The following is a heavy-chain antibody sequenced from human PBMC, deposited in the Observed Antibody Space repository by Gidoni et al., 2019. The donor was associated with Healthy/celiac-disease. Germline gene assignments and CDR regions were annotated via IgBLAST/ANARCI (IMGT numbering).Heavy chain of an antibody. D-gene: IGHD6-19*01. Sequence: QVQLQESGLGMVKPSETLSLTCAVSGYSISSGYYWGWIRQPPGKGLEWIGSIFHSGRTYYNPSLKSRVTISVDTAKNQFSLKLSSVTAADTAVYYCARGTAVAGTGYWGQGTLVTVSS. CDR3: ARGTAVAGTGY. CDR1: GYSISSGYY. V-gene: IGHV4-38-2*01. J-gene: IGHJ4*02. CDR2: IFHSGRT.